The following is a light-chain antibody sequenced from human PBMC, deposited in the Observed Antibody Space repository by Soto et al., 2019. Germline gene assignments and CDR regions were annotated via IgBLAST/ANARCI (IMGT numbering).Light chain of an antibody. CDR1: SSDVGSYDL. CDR2: EAN. CDR3: CSYAGSSTYVI. V-gene: IGLV2-23*01. J-gene: IGLJ2*01. Sequence: QSALTQPASVSGSPGQSITISCTGTSSDVGSYDLVSWYQQRPGEAPTVIIFEANRRPSGVSNRFSGSKSGNTASLTISGIQPDDEADYFCCSYAGSSTYVIFGGRTKVTV.